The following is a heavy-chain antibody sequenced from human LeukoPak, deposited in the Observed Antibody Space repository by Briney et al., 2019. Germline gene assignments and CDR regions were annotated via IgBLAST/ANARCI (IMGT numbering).Heavy chain of an antibody. V-gene: IGHV3-11*01. D-gene: IGHD3-3*01. J-gene: IGHJ3*02. CDR1: GFIFSDYY. CDR2: ISSSGSTM. Sequence: PGGSLRLSCAASGFIFSDYYMSWIRQAPGKGLEWVSYISSSGSTMYYTDSVKGRFTISRDNAKDSLYLQMNSLRAEDTAVYYCAKDRPLYDFWSGYHHDAFDIWGQGTMVTVSS. CDR3: AKDRPLYDFWSGYHHDAFDI.